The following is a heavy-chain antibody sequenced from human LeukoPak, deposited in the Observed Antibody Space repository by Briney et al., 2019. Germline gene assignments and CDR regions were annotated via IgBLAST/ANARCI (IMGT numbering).Heavy chain of an antibody. J-gene: IGHJ4*02. CDR2: INPNSGGT. Sequence: ASVKVSCKASGYTFTSYAMNWVRQAPGQGLEWKGWINPNSGGTNYAQKFQGRVTMTRDTSISTAYMELSRLRSDDTAVYYCARLRHDYDILTPLDYWGQGTLVTVSS. D-gene: IGHD3-9*01. V-gene: IGHV1-2*02. CDR3: ARLRHDYDILTPLDY. CDR1: GYTFTSYA.